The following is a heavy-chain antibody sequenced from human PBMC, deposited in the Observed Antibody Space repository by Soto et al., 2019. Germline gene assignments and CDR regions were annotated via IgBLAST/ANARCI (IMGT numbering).Heavy chain of an antibody. CDR1: GFTFSSYG. V-gene: IGHV3-33*01. Sequence: QVQLVESGGGVVQPGRSLRLSCAASGFTFSSYGMHWVRQAPGKGLEWVAVIWYDGSNKYYADSVKGRFTISRDNSKNTLYLQMNSQRAEDTAVYYCAREAGFWSGYFDYWGQGTLVTVSS. D-gene: IGHD3-3*01. CDR3: AREAGFWSGYFDY. J-gene: IGHJ4*02. CDR2: IWYDGSNK.